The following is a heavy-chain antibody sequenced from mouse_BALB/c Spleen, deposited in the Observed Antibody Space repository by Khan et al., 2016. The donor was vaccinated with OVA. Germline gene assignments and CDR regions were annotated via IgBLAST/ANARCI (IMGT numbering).Heavy chain of an antibody. J-gene: IGHJ3*01. CDR2: ISSGGDYT. D-gene: IGHD4-1*01. V-gene: IGHV5-6*01. CDR3: ASHLTGSFDY. Sequence: EVHLVESGGDLVKPGGSLKLSCAASGFTFSSYSMSWVRQTPDKRLEWVASISSGGDYTYFPDSVKGRFTISRDNADNALYLQMSSLRSEDTAMYFCASHLTGSFDYWGQGTLVTVSA. CDR1: GFTFSSYS.